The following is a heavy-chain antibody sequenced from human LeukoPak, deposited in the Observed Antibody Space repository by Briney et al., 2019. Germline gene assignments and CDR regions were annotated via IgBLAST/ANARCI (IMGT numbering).Heavy chain of an antibody. V-gene: IGHV1-46*01. D-gene: IGHD3-22*01. Sequence: GGSLRLSCAASGFTFSSYYMHWVRQAPGQGLEWMGIINPSGGSTSYAQKFQGRVTMTRDMSTSTVYMELSSLRSEDTAVYYCATILSSYYYDSSGYYDPWGQGTLVTVSS. CDR1: GFTFSSYY. CDR2: INPSGGST. CDR3: ATILSSYYYDSSGYYDP. J-gene: IGHJ5*02.